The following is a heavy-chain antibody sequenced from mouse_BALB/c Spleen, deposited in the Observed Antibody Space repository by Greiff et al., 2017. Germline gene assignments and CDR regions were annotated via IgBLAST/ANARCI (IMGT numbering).Heavy chain of an antibody. V-gene: IGHV5-17*02. J-gene: IGHJ3*01. D-gene: IGHD2-4*01. CDR2: ISSGSSTI. Sequence: EVQGVESGGGLVQPGGSRKLSCAASGFTFSSFGMHWVRQAPEKGLEWVAYISSGSSTIYYADTVKGRFTISRDNPKNTLFLQMTSLRSEDTAMYYCARGAYDYDAWFAYWGQGTLVTVSA. CDR3: ARGAYDYDAWFAY. CDR1: GFTFSSFG.